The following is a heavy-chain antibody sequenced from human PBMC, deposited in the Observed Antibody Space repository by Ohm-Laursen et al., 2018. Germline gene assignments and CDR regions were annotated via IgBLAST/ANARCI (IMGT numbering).Heavy chain of an antibody. D-gene: IGHD4-17*01. J-gene: IGHJ3*02. CDR3: AEGPTVTRGSAFDI. CDR1: GGSFSGYY. CDR2: INHSGST. V-gene: IGHV4-34*01. Sequence: SETLSLTCAVYGGSFSGYYWSWIRQPPGKGLEWIGEINHSGSTNYNPSLKSRVTITVDTSKNQFSLKLSSVTAADTAVYYCAEGPTVTRGSAFDIWGQGTMVTVSS.